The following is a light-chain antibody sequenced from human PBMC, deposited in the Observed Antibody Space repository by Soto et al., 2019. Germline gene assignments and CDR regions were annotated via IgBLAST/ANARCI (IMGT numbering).Light chain of an antibody. CDR1: QSVKSSY. J-gene: IGKJ5*01. CDR2: GTS. Sequence: EIVLTQSPGTLSLAPGEGATLSCRASQSVKSSYLAWYQQKPGQAPRLLIFGTSNRATGIPDRFSGSGSGTDFTLTISSLQSEDFAVYYCQQYNTWPPITFGQGTRLEIK. V-gene: IGKV3-20*01. CDR3: QQYNTWPPIT.